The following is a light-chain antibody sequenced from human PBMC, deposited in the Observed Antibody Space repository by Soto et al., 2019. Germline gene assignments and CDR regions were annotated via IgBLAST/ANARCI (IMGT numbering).Light chain of an antibody. CDR2: EAD. CDR1: SSDFGSYNF. V-gene: IGLV2-23*01. CDR3: CSSVGRSTSRV. J-gene: IGLJ3*02. Sequence: QSVLTQPASVSGSPGQSITISCTGTSSDFGSYNFVSWYQQHPGKAPKLMIYEADKRPSGVSNRFSGSRSGNTASLTISGLQAEDEADYYCCSSVGRSTSRVFGGGTQLTVL.